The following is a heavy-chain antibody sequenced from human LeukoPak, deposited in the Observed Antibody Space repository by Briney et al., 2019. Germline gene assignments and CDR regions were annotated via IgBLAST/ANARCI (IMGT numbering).Heavy chain of an antibody. V-gene: IGHV3-9*01. CDR3: AKEARGSSWTGFDY. CDR1: GFTFDDYA. Sequence: GGSRRLSCAASGFTFDDYAMHWVRQAPGKGLEWVSGISWNSGSIGYADSVKGRFTISRDNSKNSLYLQMNSLTTEDTALYFCAKEARGSSWTGFDYWGQGTLVTVSS. J-gene: IGHJ4*02. D-gene: IGHD6-13*01. CDR2: ISWNSGSI.